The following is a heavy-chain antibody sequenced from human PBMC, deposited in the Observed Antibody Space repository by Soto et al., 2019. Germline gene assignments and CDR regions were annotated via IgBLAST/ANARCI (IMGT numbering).Heavy chain of an antibody. J-gene: IGHJ3*02. CDR3: ARECSGGTCYSGSAYDI. V-gene: IGHV4-59*01. CDR1: GGSITSYY. CDR2: MYYSGST. D-gene: IGHD2-15*01. Sequence: QVQLQESGPGLVKPSETLSLTCSVSGGSITSYYWSWIRQPPGKGLEWIGYMYYSGSTDYNPSLRSRVTISRDTSKNQFSLKRSSVTAADTAVYYCARECSGGTCYSGSAYDIWGQGTMVTVSS.